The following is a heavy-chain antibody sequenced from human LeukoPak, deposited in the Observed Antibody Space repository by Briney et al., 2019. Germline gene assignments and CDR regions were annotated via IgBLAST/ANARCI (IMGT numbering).Heavy chain of an antibody. CDR3: ARGQPGVAAAGNLDY. D-gene: IGHD6-13*01. CDR2: MSYDGSNK. CDR1: AFTFSSYA. Sequence: GGSLRLSCAASAFTFSSYAMHWVRQAPGKGLEWVAVMSYDGSNKYYADSVKGRFTISRDNSKNTLYLQMNSLRTEDTAVYYCARGQPGVAAAGNLDYWGQGTLVTVSS. J-gene: IGHJ4*02. V-gene: IGHV3-30-3*01.